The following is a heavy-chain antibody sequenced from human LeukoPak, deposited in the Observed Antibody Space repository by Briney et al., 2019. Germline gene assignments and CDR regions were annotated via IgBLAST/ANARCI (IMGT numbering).Heavy chain of an antibody. Sequence: NPSETLSLTCTVSGGSINGHYWTWIRLSPGKGLEWTGYISDSGSTSYNPSLKSRVIMSLEASKTEFSLRLNSVTAADTAVYYCARVFRGAVTSNWFDPWGQGTLVTVSS. CDR1: GGSINGHY. V-gene: IGHV4-59*11. CDR2: ISDSGST. D-gene: IGHD4-17*01. CDR3: ARVFRGAVTSNWFDP. J-gene: IGHJ5*02.